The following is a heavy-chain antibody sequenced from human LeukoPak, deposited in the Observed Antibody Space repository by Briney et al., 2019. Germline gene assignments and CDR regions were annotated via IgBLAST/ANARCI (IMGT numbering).Heavy chain of an antibody. D-gene: IGHD3-22*01. J-gene: IGHJ4*02. Sequence: GGSLRLSCAASGFSFSNSCMSWVRQAPGKGLEWVANIKYDGSEYYYVDSVKGRFTISRDNAKNSLYLQMSSLRSEDTAVYYCARGIDGYYDYWGQGTLVTVSS. CDR2: IKYDGSEY. V-gene: IGHV3-7*01. CDR1: GFSFSNSC. CDR3: ARGIDGYYDY.